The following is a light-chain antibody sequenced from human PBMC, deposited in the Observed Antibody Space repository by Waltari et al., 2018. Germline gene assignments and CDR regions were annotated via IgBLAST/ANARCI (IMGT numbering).Light chain of an antibody. CDR1: QSVSSY. V-gene: IGKV3-11*01. CDR3: QQRSNWPLT. CDR2: DAS. Sequence: EIVLTQSPATLSLSPGERDTFACRASQSVSSYLAWYQQKPGQAPRLLIYDASNRATGIPARFSGSGSGTDFTLTISSLEPEDFAVYYCQQRSNWPLTFGGGTKVEIK. J-gene: IGKJ4*01.